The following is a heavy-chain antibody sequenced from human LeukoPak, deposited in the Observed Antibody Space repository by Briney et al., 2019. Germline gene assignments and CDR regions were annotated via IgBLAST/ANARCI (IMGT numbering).Heavy chain of an antibody. D-gene: IGHD3/OR15-3a*01. CDR3: ARRRGLDYDN. Sequence: SETLSLTCTVSGXSISSYYWNWIRQPPGKGLEWIGYIYYSGGTNYNPSLKSRVTISVDTSKNQFSLKLSSVTAADTAVYFCARRRGLDYDNWGQGTLVTVSS. CDR1: GXSISSYY. J-gene: IGHJ4*02. V-gene: IGHV4-59*08. CDR2: IYYSGGT.